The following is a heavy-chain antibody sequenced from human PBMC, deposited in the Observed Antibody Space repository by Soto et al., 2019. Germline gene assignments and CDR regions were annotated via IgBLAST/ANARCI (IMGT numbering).Heavy chain of an antibody. J-gene: IGHJ4*02. Sequence: ASVKVSCKASGYTFTSYAMHWVRQAPGQRLEWMGWINAGNGSTKYSQKFQGRVTITRDTSASTAYMELSSLRSEDTAVYYCARGAQPHPGGYSYGYYFDYWGQGTLVTVSS. CDR2: INAGNGST. D-gene: IGHD5-18*01. CDR1: GYTFTSYA. V-gene: IGHV1-3*01. CDR3: ARGAQPHPGGYSYGYYFDY.